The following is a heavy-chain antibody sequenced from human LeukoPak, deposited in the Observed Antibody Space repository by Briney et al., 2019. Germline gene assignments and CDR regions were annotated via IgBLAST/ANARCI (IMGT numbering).Heavy chain of an antibody. CDR3: ASRRYSGSYSGIYFDY. V-gene: IGHV4-34*01. J-gene: IGHJ4*02. CDR2: INHSGST. D-gene: IGHD1-26*01. Sequence: SETLSLTCAVYGGSFSGYYWSWIRQPPGKGLEWIGEINHSGSTNYNPSLKSRVTISVDTSKNQFSLKLSSVTAADTAVYYCASRRYSGSYSGIYFDYWGQGTLVTVSS. CDR1: GGSFSGYY.